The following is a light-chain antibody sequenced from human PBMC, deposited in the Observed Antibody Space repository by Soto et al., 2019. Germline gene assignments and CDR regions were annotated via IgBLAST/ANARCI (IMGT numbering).Light chain of an antibody. CDR1: QSVGTS. CDR2: DAA. J-gene: IGKJ1*01. Sequence: DIVLTQSPAPLSLSPGDRATLSCSASQSVGTSLAWYKQQPGQAPRLLIHDAAYRASGIPERFRGSGSGTAFSLSISSLEPDDFAVYYCQHRSSWPRSFGRGTKVEV. CDR3: QHRSSWPRS. V-gene: IGKV3-11*01.